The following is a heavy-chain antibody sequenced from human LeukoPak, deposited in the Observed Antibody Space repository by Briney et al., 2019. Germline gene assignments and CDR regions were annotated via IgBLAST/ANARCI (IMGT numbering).Heavy chain of an antibody. Sequence: GGSLRLSCEASGFSFSFYGIHWVRQAPGKGLEWVAFIGYDGSKTYYGGSVTGRFTISRDNSKNMVFLQMSSLRGEDTAVYFCARDHGIAVAGFRPFDYWGQGTLVTVSS. J-gene: IGHJ4*02. D-gene: IGHD6-19*01. CDR2: IGYDGSKT. CDR1: GFSFSFYG. V-gene: IGHV3-30*02. CDR3: ARDHGIAVAGFRPFDY.